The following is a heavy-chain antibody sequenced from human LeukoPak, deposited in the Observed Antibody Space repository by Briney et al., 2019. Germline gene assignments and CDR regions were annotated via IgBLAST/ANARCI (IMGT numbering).Heavy chain of an antibody. J-gene: IGHJ6*04. V-gene: IGHV4-38-2*01. CDR1: GYSISSGYY. CDR2: IYHSGST. CDR3: ARVIDIPYYYGMDV. Sequence: PSETLSLTCAVSGYSISSGYYWGWIRQPPGKGLEWIGSIYHSGSTYYNPSLKSRGTISVDTSKNQFSLKLSSVTAADTAVYYCARVIDIPYYYGMDVWGKGATVTVSS. D-gene: IGHD3-16*02.